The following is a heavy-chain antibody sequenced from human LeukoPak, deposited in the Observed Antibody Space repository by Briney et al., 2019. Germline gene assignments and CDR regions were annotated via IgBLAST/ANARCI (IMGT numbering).Heavy chain of an antibody. Sequence: SETLSLTCTVSGYSISSDYYWGWMRQPPGKGLEWIGSIYHSGSTYYNPSLKSRVTISVDTSKNQFSLKLSSVTAADTAVYYCARTPIYYFDNSGYYNWGQGTLVTVSS. CDR3: ARTPIYYFDNSGYYN. CDR2: IYHSGST. CDR1: GYSISSDYY. D-gene: IGHD3-22*01. J-gene: IGHJ4*02. V-gene: IGHV4-38-2*02.